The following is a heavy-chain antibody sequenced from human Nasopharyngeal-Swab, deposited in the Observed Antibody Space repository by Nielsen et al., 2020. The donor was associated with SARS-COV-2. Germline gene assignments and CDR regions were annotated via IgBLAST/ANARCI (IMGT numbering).Heavy chain of an antibody. V-gene: IGHV1-18*01. CDR3: ARGRIVVVPAAIPHAESYYDYGMDV. D-gene: IGHD2-2*01. CDR2: ISAYNGNT. Sequence: ASVTVSCKASGYTFTSYGISWVRQAPGQGLEWMGWISAYNGNTNYAQMLQGRVTMTTDASTSTAYMELRSLRSDDAAVYYCARGRIVVVPAAIPHAESYYDYGMDVWSQGTTVTVSS. J-gene: IGHJ6*02. CDR1: GYTFTSYG.